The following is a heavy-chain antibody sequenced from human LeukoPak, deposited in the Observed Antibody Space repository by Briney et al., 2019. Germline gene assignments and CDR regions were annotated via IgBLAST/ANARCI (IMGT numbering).Heavy chain of an antibody. V-gene: IGHV3-21*01. J-gene: IGHJ4*02. D-gene: IGHD5-18*01. CDR1: GFTFNMYT. CDR2: ISSSGVYI. Sequence: PGGSLRLSCAASGFTFNMYTMNWVRQAPGKGLEWVSSISSSGVYIYYADSVKGRLTISRDNAKNSLYLQMNSLRADDTAVYYCARDRRLQLWSPAGFDYWGQGTLVTASS. CDR3: ARDRRLQLWSPAGFDY.